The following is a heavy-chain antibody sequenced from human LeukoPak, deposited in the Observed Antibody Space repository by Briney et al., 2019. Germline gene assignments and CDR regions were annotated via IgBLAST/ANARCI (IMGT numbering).Heavy chain of an antibody. CDR1: GFSFSSYA. J-gene: IGHJ4*02. D-gene: IGHD2-15*01. Sequence: GGSLRLSCAASGFSFSSYAMSWVRQAPGKGLEWVSAISGSGGNTYYADSVRGRFTISRDNSKNTLYLQMNSLRAEDTAVYYCAKDSLWFEVVVAATRFDYWGQGTLVTVSS. CDR2: ISGSGGNT. CDR3: AKDSLWFEVVVAATRFDY. V-gene: IGHV3-23*01.